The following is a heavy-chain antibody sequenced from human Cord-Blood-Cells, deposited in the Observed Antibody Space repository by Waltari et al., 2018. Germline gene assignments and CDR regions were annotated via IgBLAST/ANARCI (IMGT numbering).Heavy chain of an antibody. CDR2: IYPSGST. J-gene: IGHJ6*03. CDR3: ARGNYMDV. Sequence: VQLQESGPGLVKPPETLSLTCTVAGYSISRGYSWGWIRQPPGKGLELIGSIYPSGSTSYNPSLKSRVTISVDTSKSQFSLKLSSVTAADTAVYYCARGNYMDVWGKGTTVTVSS. V-gene: IGHV4-38-2*02. CDR1: GYSISRGYS.